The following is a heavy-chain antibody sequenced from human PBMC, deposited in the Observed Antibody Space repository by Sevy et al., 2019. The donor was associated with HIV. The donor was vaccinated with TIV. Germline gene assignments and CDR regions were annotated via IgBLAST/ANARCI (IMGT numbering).Heavy chain of an antibody. D-gene: IGHD6-13*01. Sequence: SQTLSLTCTVSGGSINNYFWSWIRQPPGKGLEWIGYIYYSGSTNYNPSLKSRVTISVDTSKNQFSLKLRSVTAADTAVYYCARECIGATGDFDYWGQGTLVTVSS. J-gene: IGHJ4*02. CDR2: IYYSGST. CDR3: ARECIGATGDFDY. CDR1: GGSINNYF. V-gene: IGHV4-59*01.